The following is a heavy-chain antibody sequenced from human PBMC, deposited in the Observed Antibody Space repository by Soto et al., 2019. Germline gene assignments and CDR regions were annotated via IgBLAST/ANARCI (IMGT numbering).Heavy chain of an antibody. CDR3: ARQGSNGAYYYYGMDV. CDR1: GYRFSSYL. Sequence: GESLKISCKGSGYRFSSYLISWVRQMPVKGLEWMGIIYPGDSDTRYSPSFQGQVTFSVDKSNNTAYLQWSSLKASDTAMYYCARQGSNGAYYYYGMDVCGQGTAVTVCS. CDR2: IYPGDSDT. V-gene: IGHV5-51*01. J-gene: IGHJ6*02. D-gene: IGHD2-8*01.